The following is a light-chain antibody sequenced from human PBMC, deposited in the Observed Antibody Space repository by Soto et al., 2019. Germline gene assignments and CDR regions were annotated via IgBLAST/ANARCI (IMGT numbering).Light chain of an antibody. CDR1: RSDVGGYNY. CDR3: SSYTSSSSTLLV. J-gene: IGLJ2*01. V-gene: IGLV2-14*01. Sequence: QSALTQPASVSGSPGQSITISCTGTRSDVGGYNYVSWYQQHPGKAPKLMIYEVSNRPSGVSNRFSGSKSGNTASLTISGLQAGDEADYYCSSYTSSSSTLLVFGGGTKLTV. CDR2: EVS.